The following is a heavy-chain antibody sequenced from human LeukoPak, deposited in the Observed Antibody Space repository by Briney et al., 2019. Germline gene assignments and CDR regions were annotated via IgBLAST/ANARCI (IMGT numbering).Heavy chain of an antibody. CDR1: GFTFSSYW. V-gene: IGHV3-7*01. J-gene: IGHJ4*02. Sequence: GGSLRLSCGASGFTFSSYWMGWVRQAPGKGREWVANIKQDGSEKYYVDSVKGRFTISRDNAKNSLYLQMNSLRAEDTAVYYCARDADPHFDYWGQGTLVTVSS. CDR3: ARDADPHFDY. CDR2: IKQDGSEK.